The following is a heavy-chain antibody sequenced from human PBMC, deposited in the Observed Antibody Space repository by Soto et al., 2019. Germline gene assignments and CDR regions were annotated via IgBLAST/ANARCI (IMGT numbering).Heavy chain of an antibody. CDR3: AREYYDILTGLNWFDP. Sequence: PGGSLRHSCAASGFTFSSYSMNWVRQAPGKGLEWVSYISSSSSTIYYADSVKGRFTISRDNAKNSLYLQMNSLRDEDTAVYYCAREYYDILTGLNWFDPWGQGTLVTVSS. CDR2: ISSSSSTI. V-gene: IGHV3-48*02. CDR1: GFTFSSYS. D-gene: IGHD3-9*01. J-gene: IGHJ5*02.